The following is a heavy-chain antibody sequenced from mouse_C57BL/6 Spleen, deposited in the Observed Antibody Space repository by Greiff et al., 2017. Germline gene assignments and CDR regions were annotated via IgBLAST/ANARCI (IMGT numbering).Heavy chain of an antibody. J-gene: IGHJ2*01. D-gene: IGHD2-1*01. Sequence: QVQLQQSGAELVRPGASVTLSCKASGYTFTDYEMHWVKQTPVHGLEWIGAIDPETGGTAYNQKFKGKAILTADKSSSTAYMERRSLTSEDSAVYYCTRSGGIYYGNSFDYWGQGTTLTVSS. CDR3: TRSGGIYYGNSFDY. CDR2: IDPETGGT. V-gene: IGHV1-15*01. CDR1: GYTFTDYE.